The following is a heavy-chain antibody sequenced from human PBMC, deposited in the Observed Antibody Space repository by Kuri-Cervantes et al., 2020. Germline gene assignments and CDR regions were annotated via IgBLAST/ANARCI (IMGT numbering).Heavy chain of an antibody. J-gene: IGHJ4*02. D-gene: IGHD1-26*01. CDR3: AKDIGSGSYYYFDY. Sequence: GESLKISCLASGFTFSTCRVNWVRQAPGKGLQWVAVIWYDGSNKFYADSVKGRFTISRDNSKNTLYLQMNSLRVEDTAVYYCAKDIGSGSYYYFDYWGQGTLVTVSS. CDR1: GFTFSTCR. CDR2: IWYDGSNK. V-gene: IGHV3-30*02.